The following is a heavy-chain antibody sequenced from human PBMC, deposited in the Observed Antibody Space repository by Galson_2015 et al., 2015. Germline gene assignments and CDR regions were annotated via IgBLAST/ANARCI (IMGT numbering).Heavy chain of an antibody. Sequence: SLRLSCAASGFTFSSYWMSWVRQAPEKGLEWVANIKQDGSERYYVDSVKGRFTISRDNAKNSLYLQMNSLRAEDTAVYYCARDLSNSGYYGSGSQGAYYYYGMDVWGQGTTVTVSS. CDR1: GFTFSSYW. D-gene: IGHD3-10*01. V-gene: IGHV3-7*03. J-gene: IGHJ6*02. CDR3: ARDLSNSGYYGSGSQGAYYYYGMDV. CDR2: IKQDGSER.